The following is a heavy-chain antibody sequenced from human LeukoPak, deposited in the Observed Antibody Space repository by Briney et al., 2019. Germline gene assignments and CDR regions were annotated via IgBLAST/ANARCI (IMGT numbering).Heavy chain of an antibody. D-gene: IGHD3-10*01. Sequence: PGGSLRLSCAASGFTVSSNYMTWVRQAPGKGLEWVSLIYSGGTTYYADSVQGRFTISRDNSKNTLYLQIHSLRAEDTAVYYCARRWDTLEFFDYWGQGTLVTVSS. CDR3: ARRWDTLEFFDY. CDR2: IYSGGTT. V-gene: IGHV3-66*04. CDR1: GFTVSSNY. J-gene: IGHJ4*02.